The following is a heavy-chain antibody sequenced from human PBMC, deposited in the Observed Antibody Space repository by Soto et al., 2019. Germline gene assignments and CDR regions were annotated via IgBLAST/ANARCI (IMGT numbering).Heavy chain of an antibody. CDR3: ARDHKWDGMDV. J-gene: IGHJ6*02. CDR2: INYSGTT. CDR1: GGSFSSDSFI. V-gene: IGHV4-31*03. Sequence: SETLSLTCSVSGGSFSSDSFIWRWVRQFPGKGLEWIGYINYSGTTYYNPSLRSRITMSVDTSKNQFSLNLSSVTAADTAVYYCARDHKWDGMDVWGQGXTVTVYS. D-gene: IGHD1-26*01.